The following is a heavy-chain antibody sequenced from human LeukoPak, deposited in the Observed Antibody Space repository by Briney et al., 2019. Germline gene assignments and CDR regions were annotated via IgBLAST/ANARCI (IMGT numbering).Heavy chain of an antibody. J-gene: IGHJ4*02. CDR2: IYYSGST. CDR1: GGSISSGGYY. V-gene: IGHV4-61*08. CDR3: ARAAAYYDILTGYYTPPFEDY. Sequence: PSETLSLTCTVSGGSISSGGYYWSWIRQHPGKGLEWIGYIYYSGSTNYNPSLKSRVTISVDTSKNQFSLKLSSVTAADTAVYYCARAAAYYDILTGYYTPPFEDYWGQGTLVTVSS. D-gene: IGHD3-9*01.